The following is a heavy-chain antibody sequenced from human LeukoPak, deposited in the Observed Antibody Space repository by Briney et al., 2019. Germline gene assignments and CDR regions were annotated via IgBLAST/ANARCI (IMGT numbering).Heavy chain of an antibody. CDR1: GFTFSSYG. D-gene: IGHD5-12*01. V-gene: IGHV3-23*01. CDR3: ARVGQYSGYDFAFDY. Sequence: GGSLRLSCAASGFTFSSYGMSWVRQAPGKGLEWVSAISGSGGSTYYADSVKGRFTISRDNSKNTLYLQMNSLRAEDTAVYYCARVGQYSGYDFAFDYWGQGTLVTVSS. CDR2: ISGSGGST. J-gene: IGHJ4*02.